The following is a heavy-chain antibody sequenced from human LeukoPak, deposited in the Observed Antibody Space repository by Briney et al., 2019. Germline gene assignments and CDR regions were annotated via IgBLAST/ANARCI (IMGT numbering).Heavy chain of an antibody. CDR1: GYTFTGYY. V-gene: IGHV1-2*02. J-gene: IGHJ4*02. CDR2: INPNSGDT. CDR3: ARAPPVGATAY. D-gene: IGHD1-26*01. Sequence: ASVKVSCKASGYTFTGYYMHWVRQAPGQGLEWMGWINPNSGDTNYAQKFQGRVTMTRDTSISTAYMELSRLRSDDTAVYYCARAPPVGATAYWGQGTLVTVSS.